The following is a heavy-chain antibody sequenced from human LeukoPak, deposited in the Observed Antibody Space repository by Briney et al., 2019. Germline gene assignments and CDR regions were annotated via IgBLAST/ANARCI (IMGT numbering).Heavy chain of an antibody. Sequence: PGGSLRLSCAASGFTFSSYAMHWVRQAPGKGLEYVSAISSNGGSTYYANSVKGGFTISRDNSKNTLYLQMGSLRAEDMAVYYCARGRPREFHYNDSSDFDYWGQGTLVTVSS. CDR3: ARGRPREFHYNDSSDFDY. CDR2: ISSNGGST. V-gene: IGHV3-64*01. D-gene: IGHD3-22*01. CDR1: GFTFSSYA. J-gene: IGHJ4*02.